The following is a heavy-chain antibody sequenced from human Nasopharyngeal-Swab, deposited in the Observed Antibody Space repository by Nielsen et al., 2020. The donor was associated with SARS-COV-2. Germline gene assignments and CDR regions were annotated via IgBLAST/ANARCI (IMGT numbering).Heavy chain of an antibody. CDR1: GFTFSTYA. CDR2: ISSSSSYI. J-gene: IGHJ6*02. D-gene: IGHD3-10*01. Sequence: GGSLRLSCAASGFTFSTYAMTWVRQAPGKGLEWVSCISSSSSYIYYEDSVKGRFTISRDNAENSLYLQMNSLRAEDTAVYYCAAYYASGSYSSGSSNYYYYGKDVWGQGTTVTVSS. CDR3: AAYYASGSYSSGSSNYYYYGKDV. V-gene: IGHV3-21*01.